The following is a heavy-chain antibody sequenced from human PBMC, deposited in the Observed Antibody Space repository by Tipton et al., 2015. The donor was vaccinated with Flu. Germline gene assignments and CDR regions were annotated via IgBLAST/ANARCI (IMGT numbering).Heavy chain of an antibody. Sequence: SLRLSCAASGFTFSDYWMTWVRQAPGKGLEWVANIKQDGSEKFYVDSVKGRFTISRDNAKNSLYLQMSSLRAEDTAVYYCVRGLQPLRYWGQGTQVTVSS. CDR1: GFTFSDYW. D-gene: IGHD5-24*01. J-gene: IGHJ4*02. V-gene: IGHV3-7*01. CDR2: IKQDGSEK. CDR3: VRGLQPLRY.